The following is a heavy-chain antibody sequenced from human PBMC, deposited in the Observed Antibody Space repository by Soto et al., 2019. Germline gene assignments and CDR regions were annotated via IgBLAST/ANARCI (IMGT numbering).Heavy chain of an antibody. V-gene: IGHV3-23*01. Sequence: LRLSCAASGFTFSSYAMSWVRQAPGKGLEWVSAISGSGGSTYYADSVKGRFTISRDNSKNTLYLQMNSLRAEDTAVYYCAKPPSDLEWLLSYYFDYWGQGTLVTVSS. CDR2: ISGSGGST. J-gene: IGHJ4*02. D-gene: IGHD3-3*01. CDR3: AKPPSDLEWLLSYYFDY. CDR1: GFTFSSYA.